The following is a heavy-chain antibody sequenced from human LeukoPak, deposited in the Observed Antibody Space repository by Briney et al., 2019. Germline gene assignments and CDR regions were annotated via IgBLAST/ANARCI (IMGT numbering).Heavy chain of an antibody. CDR2: INHSGST. J-gene: IGHJ4*02. CDR1: GGPFSGYY. Sequence: SETLSLTCAVYGGPFSGYYWSWIRQPPGKGLEWIGEINHSGSTNYNPSLTSRVTISVDTSKNQFSLKLSSVTAADTAVYYCARGNGYNSAPLGYWGQGTLVTVSS. D-gene: IGHD5-24*01. CDR3: ARGNGYNSAPLGY. V-gene: IGHV4-34*01.